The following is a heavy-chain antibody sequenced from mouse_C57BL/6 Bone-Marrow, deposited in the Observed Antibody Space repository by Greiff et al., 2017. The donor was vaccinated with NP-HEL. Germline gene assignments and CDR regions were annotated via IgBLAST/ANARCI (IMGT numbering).Heavy chain of an antibody. D-gene: IGHD2-1*01. CDR3: VYGNYAYWYFDG. V-gene: IGHV1-52*01. J-gene: IGHJ1*03. CDR1: GYTFTSYW. Sequence: QVQLQQPGAELVRPGSSVKLSCKASGYTFTSYWMHWVKQRPIQGLEWIGNIDPSDSETHYNQKFKDKATLTVDKSSSTAYMQLSSLTSEDSAVYYCVYGNYAYWYFDGWGTGTTVTVSS. CDR2: IDPSDSET.